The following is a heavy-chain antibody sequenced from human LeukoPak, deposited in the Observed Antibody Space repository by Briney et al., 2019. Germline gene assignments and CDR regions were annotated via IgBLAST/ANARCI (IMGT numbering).Heavy chain of an antibody. CDR1: GGPISSYY. J-gene: IGHJ6*01. V-gene: IGHV4-59*08. D-gene: IGHD3-16*01. CDR3: ARHAYGGLNYYDLDV. Sequence: SETLSLTCTVYGGPISSYYWRWLRQPPGKGLEWIGYIYYSGSTNYNPSLKSRVTISVDTSKNQFSLKLSSVTAADTAVYYCARHAYGGLNYYDLDVWDQGTTVTVSS. CDR2: IYYSGST.